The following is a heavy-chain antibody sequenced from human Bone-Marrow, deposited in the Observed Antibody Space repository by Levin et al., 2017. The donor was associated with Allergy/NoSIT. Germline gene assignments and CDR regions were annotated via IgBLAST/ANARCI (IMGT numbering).Heavy chain of an antibody. V-gene: IGHV3-23*01. CDR1: GFTFSAYA. CDR2: ISDSGTTT. D-gene: IGHD3-10*01. CDR3: ATHWGKVRGGDS. Sequence: PGGSLRLSCAASGFTFSAYAMKWIHQAPGKGLEWVSMISDSGTTTRYADSLKGRFSISRDNSKSTVFLQMNSLRAEDTAIYYCATHWGKVRGGDSWGQGTLVTVSS. J-gene: IGHJ5*01.